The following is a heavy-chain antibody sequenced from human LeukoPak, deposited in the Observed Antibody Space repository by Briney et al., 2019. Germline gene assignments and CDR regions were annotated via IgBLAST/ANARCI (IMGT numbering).Heavy chain of an antibody. CDR1: GGSFSDYY. V-gene: IGHV4-59*10. CDR2: IYVSGST. Sequence: PSETLSLTCAVYGGSFSDYYWTWIRQPAGKGLEWIGRIYVSGSTNYNPSLKSRVTILVDTSKDQFSLKLNSVTAADTAVYYCARGSSWYDYWGQGTLVTVSS. CDR3: ARGSSWYDY. D-gene: IGHD6-13*01. J-gene: IGHJ4*02.